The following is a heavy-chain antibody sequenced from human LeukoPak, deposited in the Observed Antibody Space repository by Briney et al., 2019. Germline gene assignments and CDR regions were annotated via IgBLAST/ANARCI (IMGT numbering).Heavy chain of an antibody. CDR2: IIPIFGTA. V-gene: IGHV1-69*05. D-gene: IGHD3-22*01. CDR3: ARVRVTMIVVAWDAFDI. J-gene: IGHJ3*02. CDR1: GYTFTGYY. Sequence: SVKVSCKASGYTFTGYYMHWVRQAPGQGLEWMGGIIPIFGTANYAQKFQGRVTITTDESTSTAYMELSSLRSEDTAVYYCARVRVTMIVVAWDAFDIWGQGTMVTVSS.